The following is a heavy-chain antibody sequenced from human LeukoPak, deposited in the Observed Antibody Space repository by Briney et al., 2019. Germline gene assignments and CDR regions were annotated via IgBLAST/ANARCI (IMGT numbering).Heavy chain of an antibody. Sequence: PGGSLRLSCAASGFTFSSYSMNWVRQAPGKGLEWVSSISSSSSYTYYADSVKGRFTISRDNAKNSLYLQMNSLRAEDTAVYYCARDACSSTICSAGGNWFDPWGQGTLVTVSS. CDR2: ISSSSSYT. CDR1: GFTFSSYS. J-gene: IGHJ5*02. CDR3: ARDACSSTICSAGGNWFDP. V-gene: IGHV3-21*04. D-gene: IGHD2-2*01.